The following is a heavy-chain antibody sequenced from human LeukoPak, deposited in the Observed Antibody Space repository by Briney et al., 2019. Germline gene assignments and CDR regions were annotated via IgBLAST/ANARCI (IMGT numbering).Heavy chain of an antibody. D-gene: IGHD4-17*01. CDR3: ARHLVYGEFDY. J-gene: IGHJ4*02. Sequence: SETLSLTCTVSGGSISSYYWSWIRQPPGKGLEWIGYIYYSGSTNYNPSLKSRVTISVDTFKNQFSLKLSSVTAADTAVYYCARHLVYGEFDYWGQGTLVTVSS. CDR2: IYYSGST. V-gene: IGHV4-59*08. CDR1: GGSISSYY.